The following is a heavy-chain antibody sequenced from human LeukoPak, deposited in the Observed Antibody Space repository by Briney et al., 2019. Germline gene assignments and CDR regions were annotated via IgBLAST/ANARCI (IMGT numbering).Heavy chain of an antibody. J-gene: IGHJ4*02. D-gene: IGHD6-6*01. CDR1: GGSISSSNW. V-gene: IGHV4-4*02. CDR3: ARDNEVAARSFDY. Sequence: SETLSLTCAVSGGSISSSNWWSWVRQHPGKGLEWIGEIYHSGSTNYNPSLKSRVTISVDKSKNQFSLKLSSVTAADTAVYYCARDNEVAARSFDYWGQGTLVTVSS. CDR2: IYHSGST.